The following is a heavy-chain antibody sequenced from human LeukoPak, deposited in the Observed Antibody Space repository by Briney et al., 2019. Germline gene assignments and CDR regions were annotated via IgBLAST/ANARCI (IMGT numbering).Heavy chain of an antibody. CDR2: IDWDGDK. CDR1: GFTFSSYAM. CDR3: ARSDYGSGSYTFDY. Sequence: LRLSCAASGFTFSSYAMSWIRQPPGKALEWLARIDWDGDKYYSTSLKTRLTISKDTSKNQVVLTMTNMDPVDTATYYCARSDYGSGSYTFDYWGQGTLVTVSS. V-gene: IGHV2-70*11. D-gene: IGHD3-10*01. J-gene: IGHJ4*02.